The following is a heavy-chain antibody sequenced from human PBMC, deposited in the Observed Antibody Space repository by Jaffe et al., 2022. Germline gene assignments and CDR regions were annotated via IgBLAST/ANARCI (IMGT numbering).Heavy chain of an antibody. Sequence: QVQLQQWGAGLLKPSETLSLTCAVYGGSFSGYYWSWIRQPPGKGLEWIGEINHSGSTNYNPSLKSRVTISVDTSKNQFSLKLSSVTAADTAVYYCARGRRAYFDYWGQGTLVTVSS. CDR2: INHSGST. V-gene: IGHV4-34*01. J-gene: IGHJ4*02. CDR1: GGSFSGYY. CDR3: ARGRRAYFDY.